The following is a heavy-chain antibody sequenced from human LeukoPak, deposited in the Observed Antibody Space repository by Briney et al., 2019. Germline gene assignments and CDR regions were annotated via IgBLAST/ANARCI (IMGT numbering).Heavy chain of an antibody. Sequence: ASVKVSCKASGYAFAIYVISWVRQAPGQGLERMGWISAYNGNTDYAQKLQGRVTVTTETSTSTAYMELRSLRSDDTAVYYCARGGYNLYLDLWGRGTLVTVPS. CDR1: GYAFAIYV. CDR3: ARGGYNLYLDL. J-gene: IGHJ2*01. D-gene: IGHD5-24*01. CDR2: ISAYNGNT. V-gene: IGHV1-18*01.